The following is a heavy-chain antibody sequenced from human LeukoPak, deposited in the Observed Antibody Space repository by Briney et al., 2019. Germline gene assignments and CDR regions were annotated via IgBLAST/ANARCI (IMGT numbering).Heavy chain of an antibody. CDR2: TYYESKWCN. CDR3: ARWGHSSHVFDV. V-gene: IGHV6-1*01. J-gene: IGHJ3*01. Sequence: SQTLSLTCAISGDSVSSNSVAWNWIRQSPSRGLEWLGRTYYESKWCNDYAVSVERRITINPDTSKNQFSLQLNSMTPEDTAVYYCARWGHSSHVFDVWGQGTVVTVSS. CDR1: GDSVSSNSVA. D-gene: IGHD3-16*01.